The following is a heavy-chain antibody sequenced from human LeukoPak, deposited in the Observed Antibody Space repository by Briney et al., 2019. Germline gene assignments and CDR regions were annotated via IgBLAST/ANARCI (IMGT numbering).Heavy chain of an antibody. CDR1: GGSLLGYY. Sequence: SETLSLTCAVYGGSLLGYYWSWIRHPPGKGLEWTGQLNQRGSTNYNPSLKRRVTISVDTPKNQFSLKLSAVTAADTAVYYCARGGGVTYYDSTGYLWYFDYWGQGTLVTVS. CDR2: LNQRGST. V-gene: IGHV4-34*01. J-gene: IGHJ4*02. CDR3: ARGGGVTYYDSTGYLWYFDY. D-gene: IGHD3-22*01.